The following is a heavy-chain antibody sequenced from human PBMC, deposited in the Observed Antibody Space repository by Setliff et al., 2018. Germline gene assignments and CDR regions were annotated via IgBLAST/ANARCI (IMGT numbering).Heavy chain of an antibody. CDR2: IHISGST. CDR3: ARGAGWWDL. V-gene: IGHV4-61*01. J-gene: IGHJ5*02. Sequence: SETLSLTCSVSGGPFTNTNNYWSWIRQPPEKGLEWIAYIHISGSTNYNPSLKSRVTVSVDTSKNQFSLKLSSVTAADTAVYYCARGAGWWDLWGQGTLVTVSS. CDR1: GGPFTNTNNY.